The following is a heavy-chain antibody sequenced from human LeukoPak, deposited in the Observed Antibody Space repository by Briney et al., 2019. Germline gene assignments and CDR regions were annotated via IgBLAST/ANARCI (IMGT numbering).Heavy chain of an antibody. Sequence: GGSLRLSCAASGFAFINYAMTWVRQAPGKGLEWVSAISGSGGSTYYADSVKGRFTISRDNSKNTLYLQMNSLRAEDTAVYYCAKDLREVHGTFDHWGQGTLVTVSS. CDR2: ISGSGGST. CDR3: AKDLREVHGTFDH. CDR1: GFAFINYA. J-gene: IGHJ4*02. V-gene: IGHV3-23*01. D-gene: IGHD1-1*01.